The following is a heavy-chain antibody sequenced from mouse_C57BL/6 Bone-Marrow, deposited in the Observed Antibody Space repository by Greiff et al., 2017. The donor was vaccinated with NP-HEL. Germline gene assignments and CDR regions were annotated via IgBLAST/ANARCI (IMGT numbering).Heavy chain of an antibody. V-gene: IGHV1-26*01. D-gene: IGHD2-10*01. CDR3: ARRGLPSYY. CDR1: GYTFTDYY. J-gene: IGHJ2*01. Sequence: VQLQQSGPELVKPGASVKISCKASGYTFTDYYMNWVKQSHGKSLEWIGDINPNNGGTSYNQKFKGKATLTVDKSSSTAYMELRSLTSEDSAVYYCARRGLPSYYWGQGTTLTVSS. CDR2: INPNNGGT.